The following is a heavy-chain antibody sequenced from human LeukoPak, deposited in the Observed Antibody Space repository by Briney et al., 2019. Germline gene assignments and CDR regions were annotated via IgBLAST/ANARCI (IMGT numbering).Heavy chain of an antibody. CDR2: IYSGGST. D-gene: IGHD4-23*01. Sequence: GGSLRLSCAASGFTVSSNYMSWVRQAPGKGLEWVSVIYSGGSTYYADSVKGRFTISRDNSKNTLYLQMNSLRAEDTAVYYCARDRDYGGNFYFDYWGQGTLVTVSS. V-gene: IGHV3-66*01. J-gene: IGHJ4*02. CDR1: GFTVSSNY. CDR3: ARDRDYGGNFYFDY.